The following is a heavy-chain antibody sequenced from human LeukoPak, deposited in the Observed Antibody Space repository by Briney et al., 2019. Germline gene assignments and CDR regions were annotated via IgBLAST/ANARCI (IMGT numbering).Heavy chain of an antibody. CDR1: GFTFSTYA. V-gene: IGHV3-30*03. CDR2: ISYDGGNK. J-gene: IGHJ5*02. Sequence: GGSLRLSCAASGFTFSTYAMHWVRQAPGRALEWVAVISYDGGNKQYADSVKGRFIISRDNSKNTLFLQLNSLRAEDTAVYYCARDPLGYCSGGSCDWFDPWGQGTLVTVSS. D-gene: IGHD2-15*01. CDR3: ARDPLGYCSGGSCDWFDP.